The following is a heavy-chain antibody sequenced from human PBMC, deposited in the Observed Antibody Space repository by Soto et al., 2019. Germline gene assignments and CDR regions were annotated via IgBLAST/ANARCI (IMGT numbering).Heavy chain of an antibody. CDR3: ARGSMGTKLDF. V-gene: IGHV4-59*01. CDR2: IFYSGST. J-gene: IGHJ4*01. Sequence: QVQLQESGPRLVKPSETLSLTCTVSGASIGASYWSWIRQSPGKGLEWMGYIFYSGSTNYSPSLNSRVSMTVDSSKDPVSLTLSLVPGADAAVYFWARGSMGTKLDFWGHGMLVTVSS. CDR1: GASIGASY. D-gene: IGHD7-27*01.